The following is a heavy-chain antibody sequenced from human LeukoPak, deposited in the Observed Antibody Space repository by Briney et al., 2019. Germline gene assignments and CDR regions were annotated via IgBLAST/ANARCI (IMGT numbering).Heavy chain of an antibody. Sequence: GGSLRLSCAASGFTVSSNYMSWVRQAPGKGLEWVANIKEDGSEKHYVESVKGRFTISRDNAKNSLYLQMNSLRAEDTALFYCARYGDDDTPGLNWGQGTLVTVSS. CDR1: GFTVSSNY. CDR2: IKEDGSEK. V-gene: IGHV3-7*04. J-gene: IGHJ4*02. D-gene: IGHD4-17*01. CDR3: ARYGDDDTPGLN.